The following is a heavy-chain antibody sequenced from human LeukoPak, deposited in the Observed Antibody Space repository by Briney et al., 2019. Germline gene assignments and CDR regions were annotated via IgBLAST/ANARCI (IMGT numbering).Heavy chain of an antibody. D-gene: IGHD4-23*01. V-gene: IGHV3-48*03. CDR2: ISSSGFTI. CDR1: GFTFSSYE. Sequence: GGSLRLSCAASGFTFSSYEMNWVRQAPGKGLEWVSYISSSGFTIYYADSVKGRFTISRDIAKNSLYLQMNSLRAEDTAVYSCARLPPGKHYGMDVWGQGTTVTVSS. J-gene: IGHJ6*02. CDR3: ARLPPGKHYGMDV.